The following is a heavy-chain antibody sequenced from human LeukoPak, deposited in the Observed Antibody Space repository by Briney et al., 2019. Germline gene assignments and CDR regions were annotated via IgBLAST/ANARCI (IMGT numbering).Heavy chain of an antibody. CDR1: GGSFSGYY. CDR2: INHSGST. CDR3: ARRPLATYYYGSGSYSNWFDP. J-gene: IGHJ5*02. V-gene: IGHV4-34*01. Sequence: PSETLSLTCAVYGGSFSGYYWSWIRQPPGKGLEWIGEINHSGSTNYNPSLKSRVTISVDTSKNQFSLKLSSVTAADTAVYYCARRPLATYYYGSGSYSNWFDPWGQGTLVTVSS. D-gene: IGHD3-10*01.